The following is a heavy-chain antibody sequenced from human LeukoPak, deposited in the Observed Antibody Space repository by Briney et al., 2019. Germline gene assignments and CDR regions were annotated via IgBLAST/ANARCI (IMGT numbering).Heavy chain of an antibody. D-gene: IGHD3-3*01. CDR2: INPSGGVT. J-gene: IGHJ6*03. CDR3: ATTGGFWSGHYYYMDV. Sequence: GASVKVSCKASGYTFTSYYMHWVRQAPGQGLEWMGIINPSGGVTTYAQKFQGRVTMTRDTSTSTAYMELSSLRSEDTAVYYCATTGGFWSGHYYYMDVWGKGTTVTVSS. V-gene: IGHV1-46*01. CDR1: GYTFTSYY.